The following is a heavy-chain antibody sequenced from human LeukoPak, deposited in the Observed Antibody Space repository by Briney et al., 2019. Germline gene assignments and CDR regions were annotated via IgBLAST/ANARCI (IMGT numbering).Heavy chain of an antibody. CDR3: AKDHTMYSSSWYYFDY. Sequence: GGSLRLSFAASGFTFSSYGMHWVRQAPGKGLEWVAVISYDGSNKYYADSVKGRFTISRDNSKNTLYLQMNSLRAEDTAVYYCAKDHTMYSSSWYYFDYWGQGTLVTVSS. CDR2: ISYDGSNK. J-gene: IGHJ4*02. V-gene: IGHV3-30*18. D-gene: IGHD6-13*01. CDR1: GFTFSSYG.